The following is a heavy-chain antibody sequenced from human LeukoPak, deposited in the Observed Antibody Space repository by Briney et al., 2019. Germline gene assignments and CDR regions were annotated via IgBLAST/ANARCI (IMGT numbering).Heavy chain of an antibody. J-gene: IGHJ4*02. Sequence: GESLKISCKGSGYSFTSYWIGWVRQMPGKGLEWMGIIYPGDSDTRYSPSFQGQVTISADKSISTAYLQWSSLKASDTAMYYCARPYCGSTSCPQYYFDYWGQGTLVTVSS. D-gene: IGHD2-2*01. CDR2: IYPGDSDT. CDR3: ARPYCGSTSCPQYYFDY. V-gene: IGHV5-51*01. CDR1: GYSFTSYW.